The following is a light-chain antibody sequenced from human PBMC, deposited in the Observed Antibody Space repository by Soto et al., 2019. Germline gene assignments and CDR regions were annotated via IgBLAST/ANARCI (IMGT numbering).Light chain of an antibody. CDR3: LQDHNYFWT. CDR2: GAS. V-gene: IGKV1-6*02. Sequence: AVQMTQSPSSLSSSVGDRVTITCRASQDIRHYLSWYQHKPGKAPKLLIYGASSLHSGVPSRFAGSGSGTDFTLTISGLQPEDSASYFCLQDHNYFWTFGQGTKVEVK. J-gene: IGKJ1*01. CDR1: QDIRHY.